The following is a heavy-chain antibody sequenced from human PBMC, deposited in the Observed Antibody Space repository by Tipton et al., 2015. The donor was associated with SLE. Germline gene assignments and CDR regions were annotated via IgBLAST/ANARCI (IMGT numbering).Heavy chain of an antibody. V-gene: IGHV3-7*01. Sequence: GSLRLYCAVSGLDSSIYYMSWVRQAPGKGLEWVATISQDGSGKYYVDSVNDRFAISRDNAKDALFLQMSSLRADDTAVYYCAGPGPTFAFYFWGQGTMVTVSS. D-gene: IGHD2/OR15-2a*01. CDR1: GLDSSIYY. J-gene: IGHJ3*01. CDR2: ISQDGSGK. CDR3: AGPGPTFAFYF.